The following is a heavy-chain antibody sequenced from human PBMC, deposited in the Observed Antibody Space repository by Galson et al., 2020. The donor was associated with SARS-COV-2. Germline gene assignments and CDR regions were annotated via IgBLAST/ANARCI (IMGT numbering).Heavy chain of an antibody. CDR1: GFTFSSYS. CDR3: ARDEPPGTIFGVVIIPSFSMDV. Sequence: GESLKISCAASGFTFSSYSMNWVRQAPGKGLEWVSYISSSSSTIYYADSVKGRFTISRDNAKNSLYLQMNSLRAEDTAVYYCARDEPPGTIFGVVIIPSFSMDVWGKGTTVTVSS. V-gene: IGHV3-48*01. J-gene: IGHJ6*03. CDR2: ISSSSSTI. D-gene: IGHD3-3*01.